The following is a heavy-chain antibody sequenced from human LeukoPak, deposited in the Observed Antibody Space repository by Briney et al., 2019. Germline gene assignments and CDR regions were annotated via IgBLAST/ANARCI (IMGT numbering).Heavy chain of an antibody. J-gene: IGHJ3*02. D-gene: IGHD3-9*01. V-gene: IGHV4-59*01. Sequence: SRVTISVDTSKNQFSLKLSSVTAADTAVYYCARDEEGVLRYFGAFDIWGQGTMVTVSS. CDR3: ARDEEGVLRYFGAFDI.